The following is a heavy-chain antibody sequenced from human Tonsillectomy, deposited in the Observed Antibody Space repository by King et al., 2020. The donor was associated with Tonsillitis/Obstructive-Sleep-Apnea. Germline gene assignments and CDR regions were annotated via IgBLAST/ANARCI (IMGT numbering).Heavy chain of an antibody. V-gene: IGHV4-31*03. J-gene: IGHJ4*02. Sequence: QLQESGPGLVKPSQTLSLTCTVSGGSISSGGYYWSWIRQHPGKGLEWIGYIYYSGSTYYNPSLKSRVTISVDTSKNQFSLKLSSVTAADTAVYYCARGMEHYDILTGYYIRPYYFDYWGQGTLVTVSS. CDR2: IYYSGST. CDR3: ARGMEHYDILTGYYIRPYYFDY. D-gene: IGHD3-9*01. CDR1: GGSISSGGYY.